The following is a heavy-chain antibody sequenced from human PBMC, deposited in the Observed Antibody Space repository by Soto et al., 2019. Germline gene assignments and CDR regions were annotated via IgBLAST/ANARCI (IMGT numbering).Heavy chain of an antibody. D-gene: IGHD3-3*01. Sequence: SETLSLTCTVSGGSISSGDYYWSWIGQPPGKGLEWIGYIYYSGSTYYNPSLKSRVTISVDTSKNQFSLKLSSVTAADTAVYYCAKDKLRFGGYYYGMDVWGQGTTVTVSS. CDR3: AKDKLRFGGYYYGMDV. CDR1: GGSISSGDYY. CDR2: IYYSGST. J-gene: IGHJ6*02. V-gene: IGHV4-30-4*01.